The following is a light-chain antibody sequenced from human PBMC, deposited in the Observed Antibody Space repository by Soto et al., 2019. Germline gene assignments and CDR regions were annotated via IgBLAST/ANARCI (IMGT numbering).Light chain of an antibody. J-gene: IGKJ1*01. CDR3: HQYASSTRT. V-gene: IGKV3-20*01. Sequence: EIVLTQSPATLSLSPGERATLSCLASQSVSSSFLARYQQKPGQAPRLLIYGASNRATGIPDRFSGSGSGTDFTLTISRLEPEDFAVYYCHQYASSTRTFGQGTRVEIK. CDR1: QSVSSSF. CDR2: GAS.